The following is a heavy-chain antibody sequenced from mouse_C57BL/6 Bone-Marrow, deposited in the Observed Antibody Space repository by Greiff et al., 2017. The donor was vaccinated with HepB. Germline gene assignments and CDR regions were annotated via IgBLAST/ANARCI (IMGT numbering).Heavy chain of an antibody. J-gene: IGHJ3*01. CDR3: AGSLLGGFAY. D-gene: IGHD2-1*01. CDR1: GYTFTSYW. V-gene: IGHV1-59*01. CDR2: IDPSDSYT. Sequence: VQLQQPGAELVRPGTSVKLSCKASGYTFTSYWMHWVKQRPGQGLEWIGVIDPSDSYTNYNQKFKGKATLTVDTSSSTAYMQLSSLTSEDSAVYSCAGSLLGGFAYWGQGTLVTVSA.